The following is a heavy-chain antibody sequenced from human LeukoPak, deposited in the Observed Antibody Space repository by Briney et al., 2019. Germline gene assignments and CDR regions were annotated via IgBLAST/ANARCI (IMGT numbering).Heavy chain of an antibody. Sequence: PSQTLSLTCTVSGGSISSSSYFWSWIRQPPGKGLEWIGYIYYSGSTNYNPSLKSRVTISVDTSKNQFSLKLSSVTAADTAVYYCARGIVGATPWFDPWGQGTLVTVSS. CDR3: ARGIVGATPWFDP. CDR1: GGSISSSSYF. V-gene: IGHV4-61*01. J-gene: IGHJ5*02. D-gene: IGHD1-26*01. CDR2: IYYSGST.